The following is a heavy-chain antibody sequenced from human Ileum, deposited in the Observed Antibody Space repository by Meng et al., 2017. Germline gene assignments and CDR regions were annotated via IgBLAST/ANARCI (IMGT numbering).Heavy chain of an antibody. CDR2: INHSGTT. D-gene: IGHD3-16*02. J-gene: IGHJ4*02. V-gene: IGHV4-34*01. CDR3: ARGGRPRY. Sequence: QVQLQQWGAGLLKPSGTLSLTCPVFGGSFTDSYWSWIRQPPGKGXEWIGEINHSGTTNSNPSLKSRVTISVDTSKSQFSLKLSSVTAADTAVYYCARGGRPRYWGQGALVTVSS. CDR1: GGSFTDSY.